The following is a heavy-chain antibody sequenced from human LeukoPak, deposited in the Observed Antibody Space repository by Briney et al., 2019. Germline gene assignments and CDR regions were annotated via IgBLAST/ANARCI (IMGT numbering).Heavy chain of an antibody. J-gene: IGHJ3*02. CDR2: MKGGGET. D-gene: IGHD2-2*02. V-gene: IGHV3-23*01. CDR1: GFSFTNYA. Sequence: GGSLRLSCAASGFSFTNYAMSWVRQAPARGPEWLSSMKGGGETFYADSVKGRFTISRDNSKNTLYVQMNSLRVEDTAVYYCARDKFDCSRTTCYSGWGYDALDIWGQGTVVTVSS. CDR3: ARDKFDCSRTTCYSGWGYDALDI.